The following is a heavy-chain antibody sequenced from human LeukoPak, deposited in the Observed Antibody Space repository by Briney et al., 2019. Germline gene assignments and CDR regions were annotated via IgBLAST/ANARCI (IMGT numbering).Heavy chain of an antibody. CDR1: GGTFSSYT. Sequence: GASVRVSYTSSGGTFSSYTLSWLCEAPGQGLEWMGRIIPILGIANYAQKFQGRVTITADKSTSTASMELSSLRSEDTAVYYCARGVAGSWVLFDYWGQGTLVTVSS. V-gene: IGHV1-69*02. CDR3: ARGVAGSWVLFDY. J-gene: IGHJ4*02. D-gene: IGHD2-15*01. CDR2: IIPILGIA.